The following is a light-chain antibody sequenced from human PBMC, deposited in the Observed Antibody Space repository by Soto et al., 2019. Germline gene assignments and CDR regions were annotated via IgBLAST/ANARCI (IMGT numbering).Light chain of an antibody. CDR3: QQYENIPT. J-gene: IGKJ5*01. CDR1: QNINNY. Sequence: DIQMTQSPSSLSASVGDRVTITCQASQNINNYLNWYQQKPGRAPKLLIYDASNLEAGVPSRFRGSGSGTDFTFTIRRLKPEDIATDYCQQYENIPTFGQGTRREIK. CDR2: DAS. V-gene: IGKV1-33*01.